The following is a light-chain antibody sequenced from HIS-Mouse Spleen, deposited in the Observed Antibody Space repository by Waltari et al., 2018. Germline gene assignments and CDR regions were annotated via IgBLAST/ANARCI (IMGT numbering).Light chain of an antibody. CDR2: EVS. J-gene: IGLJ1*01. V-gene: IGLV2-14*01. CDR3: SSYTSSSTF. Sequence: QSALTQPASVSGSPGQSITISCPGTSSYVGGYNYVSWYQQHPGKAPKLMIYEVSNRPSGVSNRFSGSKSGNTASLTISGLQAEDEADYYCSSYTSSSTFFGTGTKVTVL. CDR1: SSYVGGYNY.